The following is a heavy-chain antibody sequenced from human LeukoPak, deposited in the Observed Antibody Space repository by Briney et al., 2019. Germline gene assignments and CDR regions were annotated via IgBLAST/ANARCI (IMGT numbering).Heavy chain of an antibody. CDR3: ARLAEMVRVSYFDY. V-gene: IGHV3-23*01. CDR1: GFTFSSYG. Sequence: GGSLRLSCAASGFTFSSYGMSWVRQAPGKGLEWVSAISGSGGSTYYADSVKGRFTISRDNSKNTLYLQMNSLRAEDTAVYYCARLAEMVRVSYFDYWGQGTLVTVSS. D-gene: IGHD3-10*01. J-gene: IGHJ4*02. CDR2: ISGSGGST.